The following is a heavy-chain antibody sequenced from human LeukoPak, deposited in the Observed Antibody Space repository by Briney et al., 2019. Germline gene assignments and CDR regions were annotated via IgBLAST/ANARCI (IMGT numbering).Heavy chain of an antibody. J-gene: IGHJ6*03. Sequence: KPSQTLSLTCTVSGGSISSSSYYWGWIRQPPGKGLEWIGSIYYSGSTYYNPSLKSRVTISVDTSKNQFSLKLSSVTAADTAVYYCARGVGELLSYYYYYYMDVWGKGTTVTISS. V-gene: IGHV4-39*07. CDR2: IYYSGST. CDR3: ARGVGELLSYYYYYYMDV. CDR1: GGSISSSSYY. D-gene: IGHD3-10*01.